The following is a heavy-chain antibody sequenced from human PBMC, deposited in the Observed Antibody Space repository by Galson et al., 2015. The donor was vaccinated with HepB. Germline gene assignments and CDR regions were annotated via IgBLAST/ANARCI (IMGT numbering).Heavy chain of an antibody. V-gene: IGHV4-59*08. D-gene: IGHD3-10*01. CDR1: GGSINSYY. CDR2: IYYSGST. Sequence: ETLSLTCTVSGGSINSYYWSWIRQPPGKGLEWIGYIYYSGSTNYNPSLKSRVTISVDTSKNQFSLKLSSVTAADTAVYYCAVTRAKLLWFGESRGMDVWGQGTTVTVSS. J-gene: IGHJ6*02. CDR3: AVTRAKLLWFGESRGMDV.